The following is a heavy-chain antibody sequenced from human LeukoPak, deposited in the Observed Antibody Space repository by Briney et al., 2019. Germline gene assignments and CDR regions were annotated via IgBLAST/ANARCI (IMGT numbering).Heavy chain of an antibody. J-gene: IGHJ4*02. CDR3: AKDRVVVVPAALLFDY. Sequence: GGSLELSGEASGFTFSSYAMSWVRKAPGKGLEWSSAFSGSGGSTYYADSVKGRFTISRDNSKYTLYLQMNSLRAEDTAVYYCAKDRVVVVPAALLFDYWGQGTLVTVSS. CDR1: GFTFSSYA. D-gene: IGHD2-2*01. CDR2: FSGSGGST. V-gene: IGHV3-23*01.